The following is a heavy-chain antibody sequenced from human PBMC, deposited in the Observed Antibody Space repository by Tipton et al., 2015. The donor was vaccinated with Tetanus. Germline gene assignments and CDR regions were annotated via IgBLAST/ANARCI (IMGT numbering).Heavy chain of an antibody. Sequence: SLRLSCAASGFTFSTYAMTWVRQAPGKGLEWVSAISGSGGSTYYGDSVKGRFTISRDNSKNMLYLQMNSLRAEDTAVYYCAKDGGTSGWYFLFVYWGQGPLVSVPS. J-gene: IGHJ4*02. CDR2: ISGSGGST. V-gene: IGHV3-23*01. CDR1: GFTFSTYA. CDR3: AKDGGTSGWYFLFVY. D-gene: IGHD6-19*01.